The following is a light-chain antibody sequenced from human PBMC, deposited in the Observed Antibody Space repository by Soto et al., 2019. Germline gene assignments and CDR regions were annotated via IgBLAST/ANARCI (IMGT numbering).Light chain of an antibody. V-gene: IGKV4-1*01. CDR1: QSVISNY. Sequence: EIVLTQSPGTLSLSPGERATLSCRATQSVISNYLAWYQQKPGQPPKLLIYWASARESGVPDRFSGSGSGTDFTLTISSLQAEDVAVYYCQQYYSAPYTFGQGTKLEIK. CDR2: WAS. CDR3: QQYYSAPYT. J-gene: IGKJ2*01.